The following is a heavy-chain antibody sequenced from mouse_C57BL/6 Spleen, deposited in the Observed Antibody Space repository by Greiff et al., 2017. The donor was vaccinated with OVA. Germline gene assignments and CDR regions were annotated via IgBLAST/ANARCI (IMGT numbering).Heavy chain of an antibody. V-gene: IGHV5-6*02. CDR3: ARRRDSSGFDY. J-gene: IGHJ2*01. Sequence: DVKLQESGGDLVKPGGSLKLSCAASGFTFSSYGMSWVRQTPDKRLEWVATISSGGSYTYYPDSVKGRFTISRDNAKNTLYLQMSSLKSEDTAMYYCARRRDSSGFDYWGQGTTLTVSS. CDR1: GFTFSSYG. D-gene: IGHD3-2*02. CDR2: ISSGGSYT.